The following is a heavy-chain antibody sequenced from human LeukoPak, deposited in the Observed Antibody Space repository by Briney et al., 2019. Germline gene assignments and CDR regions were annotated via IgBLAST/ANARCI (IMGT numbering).Heavy chain of an antibody. J-gene: IGHJ3*02. CDR2: IKQDGSEK. CDR1: GFTFSSYW. CDR3: ARVVAAAGDAFDI. D-gene: IGHD6-13*01. V-gene: IGHV3-7*01. Sequence: PGGSLRLSCAASGFTFSSYWMSWVRQAPGKGLEWVANIKQDGSEKYYVDSVKGRFTISRDNAKNSLYLQMNSLRAEDTAVYYCARVVAAAGDAFDIWGQGTMVTVSS.